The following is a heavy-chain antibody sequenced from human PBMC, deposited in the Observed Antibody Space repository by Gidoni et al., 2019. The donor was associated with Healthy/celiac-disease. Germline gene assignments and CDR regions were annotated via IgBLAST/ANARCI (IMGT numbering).Heavy chain of an antibody. D-gene: IGHD3-10*01. CDR3: ARAGDRYGSGSYSDY. CDR1: GSTFSSYA. Sequence: QVQRVQSGAEVKKPGSSVKVSCKASGSTFSSYAISWVRQAPGQGLEWLGGIIPIFGTANYAQKFQGRVTITADESTSTAYMELSSLRSEDTAVYYCARAGDRYGSGSYSDYWGQGTLVTVSS. J-gene: IGHJ4*02. V-gene: IGHV1-69*01. CDR2: IIPIFGTA.